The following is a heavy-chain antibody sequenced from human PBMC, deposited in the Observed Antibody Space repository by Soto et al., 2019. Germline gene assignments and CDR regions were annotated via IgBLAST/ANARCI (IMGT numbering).Heavy chain of an antibody. CDR2: IGTAGDT. J-gene: IGHJ3*02. CDR3: ARWGYCSGGSCQLNRAFDI. D-gene: IGHD2-15*01. Sequence: GGSLRLSCAASGFTFSSYGMHWVRQATGKGLEWVSAIGTAGDTYYPGSVKGRFTISRENAKNSLYLQMNSLRAGDTAVYYCARWGYCSGGSCQLNRAFDIWGQGTMVTVSS. V-gene: IGHV3-13*01. CDR1: GFTFSSYG.